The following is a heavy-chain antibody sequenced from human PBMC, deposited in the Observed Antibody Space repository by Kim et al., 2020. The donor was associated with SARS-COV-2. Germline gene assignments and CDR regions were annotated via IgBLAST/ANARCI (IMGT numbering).Heavy chain of an antibody. J-gene: IGHJ3*02. D-gene: IGHD2-21*02. V-gene: IGHV3-53*01. CDR1: GVTVSRDY. Sequence: GGSLRLSCAAAGVTVSRDYMSWARQAPGKGLEWVSVIYRDGSTYYADPVRGRFSISRDSSKNTVWLQMNSLRVEDSAVYYCARGGGAYCGVDCTRTFDIWGQGTAVTVSS. CDR2: IYRDGST. CDR3: ARGGGAYCGVDCTRTFDI.